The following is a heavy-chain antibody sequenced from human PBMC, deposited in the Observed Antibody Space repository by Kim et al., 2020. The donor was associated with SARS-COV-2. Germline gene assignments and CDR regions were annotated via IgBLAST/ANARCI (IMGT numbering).Heavy chain of an antibody. V-gene: IGHV3-30-3*01. J-gene: IGHJ4*01. CDR3: ALPHAPLTITSFMDY. Sequence: GGSLRLSCAASGFTFSSYAMHWVRQAPGKGLEWVAVISYDGSNKYYADSVKGRFTISRDNSKNTLYLQMNSLRAEDTAVYYCALPHAPLTITSFMDYWG. CDR2: ISYDGSNK. D-gene: IGHD3-16*01. CDR1: GFTFSSYA.